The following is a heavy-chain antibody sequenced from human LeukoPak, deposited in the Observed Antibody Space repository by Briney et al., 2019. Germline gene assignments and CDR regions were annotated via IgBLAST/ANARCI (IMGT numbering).Heavy chain of an antibody. CDR2: ISSSSSTI. CDR3: ARVPNPLTYCGGDCYGLHWFDP. Sequence: GGSLRLSCAASGFTFSSYSMNWVRQAPGKGLEWVSYISSSSSTIYYADSVKGRFTISRDNAKNSLYLQMNSLRADDTAVYYCARVPNPLTYCGGDCYGLHWFDPWGQGTLVTVSS. V-gene: IGHV3-48*01. CDR1: GFTFSSYS. D-gene: IGHD2-21*01. J-gene: IGHJ5*02.